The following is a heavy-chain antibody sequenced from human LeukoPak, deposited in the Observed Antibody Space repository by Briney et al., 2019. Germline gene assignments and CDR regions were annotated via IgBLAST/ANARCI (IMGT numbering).Heavy chain of an antibody. V-gene: IGHV3-48*02. CDR1: GFVLSNYN. Sequence: GGSMRLSCAASGFVLSNYNMNWVRQAPGKGLEWLSYISGSSTTIYYADSVKGRFTISRDNAKNTLYLQMNSLRDEDTAVYYCARAQYCGGDCYWSFDYWGQGTLVTVSS. CDR2: ISGSSTTI. J-gene: IGHJ4*02. CDR3: ARAQYCGGDCYWSFDY. D-gene: IGHD2-21*02.